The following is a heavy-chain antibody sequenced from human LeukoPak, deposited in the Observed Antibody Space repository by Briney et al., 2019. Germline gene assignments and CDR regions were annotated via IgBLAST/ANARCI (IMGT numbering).Heavy chain of an antibody. D-gene: IGHD3-9*01. J-gene: IGHJ4*02. CDR2: ISSSSSYI. V-gene: IGHV3-21*01. CDR1: GFTLSSYA. CDR3: ARHSDYDILTGPNDY. Sequence: GGSLRLSCVVSGFTLSSYAMSWVRQAPGKGLEWVSSISSSSSYIYYADSVKGRFTISRDNAKNSVYLQMNSLRAEDTAVYYCARHSDYDILTGPNDYWGQGTLVTVSS.